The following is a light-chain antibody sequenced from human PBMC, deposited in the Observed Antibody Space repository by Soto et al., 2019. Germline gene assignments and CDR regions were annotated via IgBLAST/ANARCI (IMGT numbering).Light chain of an antibody. CDR1: TANIGSNY. Sequence: QAVVTQPPSASGTPGQRVTISCSGSTANIGSNYVNWYQQLPGAAPKLLIYKNDKRPSGVPDRFSGSRSATSASLAISGLRSDDEAEYFCGTWDDSLTTWMFGGGTKLTVL. J-gene: IGLJ3*02. CDR2: KND. V-gene: IGLV1-47*01. CDR3: GTWDDSLTTWM.